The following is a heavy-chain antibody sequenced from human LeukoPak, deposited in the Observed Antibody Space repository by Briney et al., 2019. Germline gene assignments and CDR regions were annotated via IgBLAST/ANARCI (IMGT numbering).Heavy chain of an antibody. CDR1: GYTFSGYY. D-gene: IGHD3-22*01. CDR2: INPNSGGT. V-gene: IGHV1-2*02. CDR3: ARDYYDSSGNGAYDI. J-gene: IGHJ3*02. Sequence: ASVKVSCKASGYTFSGYYMHWVRQAPRQGLEWMGWINPNSGGTNYAQEFQGRVTMTRDTSITTVYMELSRLRSDDTAVYYCARDYYDSSGNGAYDIWGQGTMVTVST.